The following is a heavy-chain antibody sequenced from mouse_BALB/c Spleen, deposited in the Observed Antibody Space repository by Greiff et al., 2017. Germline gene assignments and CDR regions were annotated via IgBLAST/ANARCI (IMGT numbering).Heavy chain of an antibody. CDR3: ARRPYYDYDDYYAMDY. CDR1: GYAFSSYW. D-gene: IGHD2-4*01. Sequence: QVQLQQSGAELVRPGSSVKISCKASGYAFSSYWMNWVKQRPGQGLEWIGQIYPGDGDTNYNGKFKGKATLTADKSSSTAYMQLSSLTSEDSAVYFCARRPYYDYDDYYAMDYWGQGTSVTVSS. J-gene: IGHJ4*01. V-gene: IGHV1-80*01. CDR2: IYPGDGDT.